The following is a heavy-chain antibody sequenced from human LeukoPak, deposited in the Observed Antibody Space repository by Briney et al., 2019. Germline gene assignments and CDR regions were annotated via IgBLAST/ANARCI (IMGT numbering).Heavy chain of an antibody. J-gene: IGHJ6*03. CDR2: IHYTGST. Sequence: SETLSLTCTVSGGSIRSSNYNWGWIRQPPGKGLEWIGSIHYTGSTYYNPSLKSRVTVSVDTSKNQFSLKLSSVTAADTAVYYCARTGRNFYFYYYMDVWGKGTTVTVSS. D-gene: IGHD1-7*01. CDR3: ARTGRNFYFYYYMDV. V-gene: IGHV4-39*07. CDR1: GGSIRSSNYN.